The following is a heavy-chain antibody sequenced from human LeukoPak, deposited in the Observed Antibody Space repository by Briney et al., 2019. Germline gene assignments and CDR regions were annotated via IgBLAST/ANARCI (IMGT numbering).Heavy chain of an antibody. Sequence: GGSLRLSCAASGVAFRSYEMNCVRQAPGKGLEWVAVISYDRSNKYYADSVKGRFTISRDNSKNTLYLQMNSLRAEDTAVYYCAREGYSYGFDYWGQGTLVTVSS. D-gene: IGHD5-18*01. CDR1: GVAFRSYE. CDR3: AREGYSYGFDY. J-gene: IGHJ4*02. V-gene: IGHV3-30*14. CDR2: ISYDRSNK.